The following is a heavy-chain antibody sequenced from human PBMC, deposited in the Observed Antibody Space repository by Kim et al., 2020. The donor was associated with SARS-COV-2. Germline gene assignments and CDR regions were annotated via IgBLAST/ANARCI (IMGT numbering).Heavy chain of an antibody. D-gene: IGHD1-1*01. CDR2: INPNNGGT. V-gene: IGHV1-2*02. J-gene: IGHJ4*02. CDR1: GYTFSDYY. Sequence: ASVKVSCKASGYTFSDYYMHWVRQAPGQGLEWMGWINPNNGGTNYAQEFQGRVTMPRDTSFSTAYMELSSLTSDDTALYYCARGGDMGTRRPHEYLGQG. CDR3: ARGGDMGTRRPHEY.